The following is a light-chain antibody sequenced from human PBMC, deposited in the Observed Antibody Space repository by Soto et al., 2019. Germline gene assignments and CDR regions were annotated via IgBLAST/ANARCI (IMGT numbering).Light chain of an antibody. J-gene: IGLJ1*01. CDR1: SSDVGAYIF. CDR3: VSFAGGTYV. CDR2: DVN. V-gene: IGLV2-8*01. Sequence: QSVLTQPPSASGSPGQSVTISCTGTSSDVGAYIFVSWYQQHPGKAPKLMVYDVNRRPPGVPDRFFGSKSSNTASLTVSGLQAEDEADYYCVSFAGGTYVFGTGTKVTVL.